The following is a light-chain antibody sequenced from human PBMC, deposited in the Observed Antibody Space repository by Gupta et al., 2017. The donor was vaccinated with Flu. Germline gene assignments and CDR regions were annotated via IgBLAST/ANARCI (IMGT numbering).Light chain of an antibody. CDR2: DVN. CDR1: SSGVVGYSY. V-gene: IGLV2-11*03. Sequence: VTISCTGASSGVVGYSYVSWYQQHPGKAPKLMIYDVNERPSGVPDRFSGSNSGTTASLTISGLQGEDEADYYCCSFAGSPTYWVFGGGTTLTVL. CDR3: CSFAGSPTYWV. J-gene: IGLJ3*02.